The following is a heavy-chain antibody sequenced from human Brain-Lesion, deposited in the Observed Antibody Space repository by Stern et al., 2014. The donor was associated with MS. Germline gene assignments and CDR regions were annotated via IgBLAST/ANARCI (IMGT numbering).Heavy chain of an antibody. J-gene: IGHJ4*02. CDR3: AKLWLGELPESPFDY. D-gene: IGHD3-10*01. V-gene: IGHV4-39*01. Sequence: QVQLQESGPGLVKPSETLSLTCTVSGGSISSSSYYWGWIRQPPGKGLEWIGSIYYRGSTYYNPSLKSRVTISMDTSTNQFSLRRSSVTAADTAVYFCAKLWLGELPESPFDYWGQGTLVTVSS. CDR2: IYYRGST. CDR1: GGSISSSSYY.